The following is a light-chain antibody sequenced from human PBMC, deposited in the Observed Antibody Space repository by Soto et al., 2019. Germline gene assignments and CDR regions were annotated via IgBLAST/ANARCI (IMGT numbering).Light chain of an antibody. V-gene: IGLV2-11*01. J-gene: IGLJ1*01. CDR1: SSDVGGYNY. Sequence: QSALTQPRSVSGSPGQSVTISCTGTSSDVGGYNYVSWYQEHPGKAPKLMIYDVSKRPAGVPDRCSGSKSGNTASLTISGLQADDEADYYCCSYAGGTGYVFGTGTKLTVL. CDR3: CSYAGGTGYV. CDR2: DVS.